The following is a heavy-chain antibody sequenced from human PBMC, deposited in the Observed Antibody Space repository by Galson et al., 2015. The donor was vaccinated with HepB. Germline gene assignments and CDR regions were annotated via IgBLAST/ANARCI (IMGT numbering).Heavy chain of an antibody. CDR2: ISWNDDNI. CDR1: GFSFYDYA. Sequence: SLRLSCAGSGFSFYDYAMHWVRHAPGKGLEWVSGISWNDDNIAYADSVKGRFTISRDNAKNSLYLQMNSMRPEDTALYYCIRDSSFTGTLVGAFDVWGQGTMVTVSS. V-gene: IGHV3-9*01. J-gene: IGHJ3*01. CDR3: IRDSSFTGTLVGAFDV. D-gene: IGHD1-26*01.